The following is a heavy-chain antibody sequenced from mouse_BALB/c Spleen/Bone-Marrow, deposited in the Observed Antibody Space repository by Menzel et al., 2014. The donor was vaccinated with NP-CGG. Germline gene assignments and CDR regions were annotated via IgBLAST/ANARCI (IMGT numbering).Heavy chain of an antibody. V-gene: IGHV14-3*02. Sequence: VQLQQSGAELVKPGDSVKLSCTGSGFNIKDTFMHWVKQRPEQGLEWIGRIDPANGNTKYDPKFQGKATITADTSSNTAYLQLTSLTSEDTAVYYCTRGEDYWGQGTTLAVSS. CDR2: IDPANGNT. J-gene: IGHJ2*01. CDR3: TRGEDY. CDR1: GFNIKDTF.